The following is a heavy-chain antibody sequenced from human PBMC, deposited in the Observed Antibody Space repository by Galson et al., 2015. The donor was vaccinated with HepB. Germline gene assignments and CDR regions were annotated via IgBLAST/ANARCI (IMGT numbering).Heavy chain of an antibody. D-gene: IGHD2-21*02. CDR3: AKGSGYCGGGCLSWFDP. CDR1: GFSFSSYA. CDR2: ISYSSSST. J-gene: IGHJ5*02. V-gene: IGHV3-23*01. Sequence: SLRLSCAASGFSFSSYAISWVRQAPGKGLEWVSVISYSSSSTYYADSVKGRFTISRDNSKNTLYLQMNRLRAEDTAIYYCAKGSGYCGGGCLSWFDPWGQGTLVIVFS.